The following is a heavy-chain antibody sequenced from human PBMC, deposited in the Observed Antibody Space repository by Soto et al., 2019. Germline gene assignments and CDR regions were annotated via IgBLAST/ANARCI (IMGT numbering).Heavy chain of an antibody. J-gene: IGHJ4*02. V-gene: IGHV1-2*02. CDR1: GYTFTGYY. Sequence: ASVKVSCKASGYTFTGYYIHWVRQAPGQGLEWMGSINTNSGGTNYAQKFQGRVTMTRDTSISTAYMELSRLTSDDTAVYYCARTQTNDYWGQGTLVTVS. CDR2: INTNSGGT. CDR3: ARTQTNDY.